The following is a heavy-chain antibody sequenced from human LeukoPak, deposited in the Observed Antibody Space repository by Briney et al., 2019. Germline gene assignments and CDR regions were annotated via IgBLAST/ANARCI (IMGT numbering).Heavy chain of an antibody. Sequence: SETLSLTCAAYGGSFSGCYWSWIRQPPGKGLEWIGEINHSGSTNYNPSLKSRVTISVDTSKNQFSLKLSSVTAADTAVYYCARGSGGSSNYWGQGTLVTVSS. CDR2: INHSGST. V-gene: IGHV4-34*01. CDR1: GGSFSGCY. J-gene: IGHJ4*02. D-gene: IGHD2-15*01. CDR3: ARGSGGSSNY.